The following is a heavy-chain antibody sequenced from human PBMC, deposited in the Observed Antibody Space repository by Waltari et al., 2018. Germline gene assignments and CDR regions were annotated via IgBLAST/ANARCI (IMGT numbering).Heavy chain of an antibody. V-gene: IGHV1-2*02. J-gene: IGHJ4*02. CDR3: ARAMWAGGSGGSCYDY. CDR2: INPNSGGT. D-gene: IGHD2-15*01. Sequence: QVQLVQSGAEVKKPGASVKVSCKASGYTFTGYYMHWVRQAPGQGLGWMGGINPNSGGTNYAQKFQGRVTMTRDTSISTAYMELSSLRSEDTAVYYCARAMWAGGSGGSCYDYWGQGTLVTVSS. CDR1: GYTFTGYY.